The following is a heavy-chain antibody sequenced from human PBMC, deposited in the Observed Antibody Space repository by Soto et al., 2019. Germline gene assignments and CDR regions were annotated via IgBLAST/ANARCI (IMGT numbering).Heavy chain of an antibody. CDR2: INPNSGGT. Sequence: ASVKVSCKASGYTFTGYYMHWVRQAPGQGLEWMGWINPNSGGTNYAQKFQGRVTMTRDTSISTAYMELSRLRSDDTAVYYCAREWKYYYDSSGYYYYWGQGTLVTVS. V-gene: IGHV1-2*02. CDR3: AREWKYYYDSSGYYYY. D-gene: IGHD3-22*01. J-gene: IGHJ4*02. CDR1: GYTFTGYY.